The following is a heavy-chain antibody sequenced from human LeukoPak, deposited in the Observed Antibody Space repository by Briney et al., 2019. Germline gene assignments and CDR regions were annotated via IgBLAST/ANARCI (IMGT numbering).Heavy chain of an antibody. CDR1: GYTFTGYY. V-gene: IGHV1-2*02. CDR3: AADDLNIGW. D-gene: IGHD2/OR15-2a*01. CDR2: INPNSGDT. Sequence: ASVKVSCKASGYTFTGYYMHWVRQAPGQGLEWMGWINPNSGDTNYAQKFQDRVTITRDMSTSTAYMELSGLRSEDTAFYYCAADDLNIGWWGQGTLVTVSS. J-gene: IGHJ4*02.